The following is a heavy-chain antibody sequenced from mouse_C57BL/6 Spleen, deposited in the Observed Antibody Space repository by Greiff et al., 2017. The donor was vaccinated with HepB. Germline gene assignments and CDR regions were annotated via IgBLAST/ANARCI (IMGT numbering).Heavy chain of an antibody. Sequence: QVQLQQSGAELVRPGASVKLSCKASGYTFTDYYINWVKQRPGQGLEWIARIYPGSGNTYYNEKFKGKATLTAEKSSSTAYMQLSSLTSEDSAVYFCAREDYYGSSYPDYWGQGTTLTVSS. J-gene: IGHJ2*01. D-gene: IGHD1-1*01. CDR1: GYTFTDYY. V-gene: IGHV1-76*01. CDR2: IYPGSGNT. CDR3: AREDYYGSSYPDY.